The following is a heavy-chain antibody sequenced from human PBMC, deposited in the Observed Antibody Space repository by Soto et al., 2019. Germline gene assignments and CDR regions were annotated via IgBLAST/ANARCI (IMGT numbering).Heavy chain of an antibody. CDR2: IYSGGST. V-gene: IGHV3-53*04. D-gene: IGHD6-13*01. CDR1: GFTVSSNY. CDR3: ARDSFAGTDAFDI. J-gene: IGHJ3*02. Sequence: EVQLVESGGGLVQPGGSLRLSCAASGFTVSSNYMSWVRQAPGKGLEWVSVIYSGGSTCYADSVKGRFTISRHNSKNTLYLQMNSLRAEDTAVYYCARDSFAGTDAFDIWGQGTMVTVSS.